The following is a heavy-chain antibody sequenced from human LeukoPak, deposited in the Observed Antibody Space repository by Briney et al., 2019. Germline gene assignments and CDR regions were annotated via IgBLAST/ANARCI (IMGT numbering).Heavy chain of an antibody. Sequence: GGSLRLSCEASGFTLGSYAMYWVRQAPGKGLEWVAGIFGSGGSAHYADSAKGRFTISRDNSKNTVYLQINSLRAQDTAVYYCGKTTTGYSGRQKPAWPVDSWGQGTLVTVSS. J-gene: IGHJ4*02. D-gene: IGHD5-12*01. CDR1: GFTLGSYA. CDR3: GKTTTGYSGRQKPAWPVDS. CDR2: IFGSGGSA. V-gene: IGHV3-23*01.